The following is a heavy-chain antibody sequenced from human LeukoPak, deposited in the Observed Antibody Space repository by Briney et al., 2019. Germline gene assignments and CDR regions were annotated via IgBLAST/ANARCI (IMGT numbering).Heavy chain of an antibody. CDR3: ARDHLFGGGNSGGDY. CDR2: IYHSGST. D-gene: IGHD4-23*01. Sequence: SETLSLTCAVSGGSISSGGYSWSWIRQPPGKGLEWIGYIYHSGSTYYNPSLKSRVTISVDRSKNQFSLKLSSVTAADTAVYYCARDHLFGGGNSGGDYWGQGTLVTVSS. J-gene: IGHJ4*02. CDR1: GGSISSGGYS. V-gene: IGHV4-30-2*01.